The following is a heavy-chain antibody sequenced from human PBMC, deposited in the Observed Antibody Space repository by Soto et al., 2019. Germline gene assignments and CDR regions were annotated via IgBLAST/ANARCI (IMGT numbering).Heavy chain of an antibody. D-gene: IGHD3-10*01. CDR1: GYIFTNYA. Sequence: ASVKVSCKASGYIFTNYAMHWVRQAPGQRLEWMGWIHAGNGNTKYSEKFQGRVAITRDTSASTAYMELSSLRSEDTAVYYCARDRYYGSGTYNYFDYWGQGTLVTVSS. V-gene: IGHV1-3*01. CDR3: ARDRYYGSGTYNYFDY. J-gene: IGHJ4*02. CDR2: IHAGNGNT.